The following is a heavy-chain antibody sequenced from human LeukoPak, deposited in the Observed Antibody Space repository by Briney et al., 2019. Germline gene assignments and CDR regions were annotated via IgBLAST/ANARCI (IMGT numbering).Heavy chain of an antibody. Sequence: GRSLRLSCAASGFTFSSYALHWVRQAPGKGLEWVAVISYDGSNKYYADPVKGRFTISRDNSKNTLYLQMNSLRAEDTAVYYCARDKRELRYFDWLGIYDYWGQGTLVTVSS. D-gene: IGHD3-9*01. CDR3: ARDKRELRYFDWLGIYDY. V-gene: IGHV3-30*04. CDR1: GFTFSSYA. CDR2: ISYDGSNK. J-gene: IGHJ4*02.